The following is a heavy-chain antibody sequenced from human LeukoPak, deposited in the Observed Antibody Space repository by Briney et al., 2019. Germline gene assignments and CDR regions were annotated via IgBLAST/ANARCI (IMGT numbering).Heavy chain of an antibody. CDR3: ARDYYYDSSYYMDV. CDR1: GFTFSSYG. Sequence: PGGSLRLSCAASGFTFSSYGMHRVRQAPGKGLEWVAVIWYDGSNKYYADSVKGRFTISRDNSKNTLYLQMNSLRAEDTAVYYCARDYYYDSSYYMDVWGKGTTVTVSS. D-gene: IGHD3-22*01. CDR2: IWYDGSNK. V-gene: IGHV3-33*01. J-gene: IGHJ6*03.